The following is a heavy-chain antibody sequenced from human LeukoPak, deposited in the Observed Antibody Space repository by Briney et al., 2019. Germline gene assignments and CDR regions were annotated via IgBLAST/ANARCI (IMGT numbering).Heavy chain of an antibody. V-gene: IGHV4-34*01. CDR1: GGSFSGYY. D-gene: IGHD3-9*01. CDR2: INHSGST. Sequence: SETLSLTCAVYGGSFSGYYWSWIRQPPGKGLEWIGEINHSGSTNYNPSLKSRVTISVDTSKNQFSLKLSSVNAADTAVYYCARAPGLNGDDTLTGYRFDYWGQGTLVTVSS. CDR3: ARAPGLNGDDTLTGYRFDY. J-gene: IGHJ4*02.